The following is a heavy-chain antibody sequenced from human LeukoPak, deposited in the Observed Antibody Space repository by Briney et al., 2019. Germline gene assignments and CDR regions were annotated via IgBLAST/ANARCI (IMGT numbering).Heavy chain of an antibody. CDR1: GGSISSYY. D-gene: IGHD1-1*01. CDR2: IYYSGST. J-gene: IGHJ4*01. Sequence: SETLSLTCTVSGGSISSYYWSWIRQPPGKGLEWIGYIYYSGSTNYNPSLKSRVTISVDTSKNQFPLKLSSVTAADTAVYYCAAQLERNYFDYWGQGTLVTVSS. CDR3: AAQLERNYFDY. V-gene: IGHV4-59*08.